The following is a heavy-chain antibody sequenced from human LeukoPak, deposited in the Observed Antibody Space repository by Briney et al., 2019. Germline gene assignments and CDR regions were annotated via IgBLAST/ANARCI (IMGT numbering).Heavy chain of an antibody. V-gene: IGHV4-59*01. CDR1: GVSISSDY. CDR3: ARLVVAAAGTGLFDL. CDR2: IYYSGST. D-gene: IGHD6-13*01. Sequence: TSETLSLTCTVSGVSISSDYCGWIRQPPGKGLELIGYIYYSGSTNYNPSLKSRVTISVDTSKNQLSLKLCYVSAADTNVHWCARLVVAAAGTGLFDLWGQGTLVTVSA. J-gene: IGHJ5*02.